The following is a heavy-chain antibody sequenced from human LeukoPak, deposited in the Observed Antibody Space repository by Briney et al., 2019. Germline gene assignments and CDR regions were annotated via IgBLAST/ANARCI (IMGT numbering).Heavy chain of an antibody. D-gene: IGHD4-17*01. CDR2: IYWDDDK. Sequence: TLSLTCTVSGGSINTYYWSWIRQPPGKALEWLALIYWDDDKRYSPSLKSRLTITKDTSKNQVVLTMTNMDPVDTATYYCAHRRWHGDYRDAFDIWGQGTMVTVSS. CDR3: AHRRWHGDYRDAFDI. V-gene: IGHV2-5*08. J-gene: IGHJ3*02. CDR1: GGSINTYYW.